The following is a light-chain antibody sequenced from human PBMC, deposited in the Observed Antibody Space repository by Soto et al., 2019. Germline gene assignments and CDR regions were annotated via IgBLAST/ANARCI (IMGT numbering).Light chain of an antibody. Sequence: QSVLTQPPSVSGAPGQRVTISCTGTSSDVGSYNYVSWYQHHPGKAPKLMIYDVNNRPSGVSNRFSGSKSGNAASLTISGLHTEDDADYYCSSLTSSSTLYVFGTGTKLTVL. CDR2: DVN. J-gene: IGLJ1*01. CDR1: SSDVGSYNY. CDR3: SSLTSSSTLYV. V-gene: IGLV2-14*03.